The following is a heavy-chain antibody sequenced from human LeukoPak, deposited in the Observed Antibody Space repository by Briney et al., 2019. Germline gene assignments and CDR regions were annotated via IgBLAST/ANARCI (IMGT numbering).Heavy chain of an antibody. CDR3: SRVASSTSCPACYYMDV. CDR2: IWDVGSNR. CDR1: GFTFSYYG. D-gene: IGHD2-2*01. V-gene: IGHV3-33*01. Sequence: GGSLRLSCAASGFTFSYYGMHWVRQAAGKGREWVAVIWDVGSNRYYADSVKGRFTISRDTSQYTLYLQMNSLRVEDTAVYHCSRVASSTSCPACYYMDVWAKRTRVSV. J-gene: IGHJ6*03.